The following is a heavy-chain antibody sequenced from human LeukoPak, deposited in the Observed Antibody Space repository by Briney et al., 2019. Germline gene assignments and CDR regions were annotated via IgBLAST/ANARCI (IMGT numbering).Heavy chain of an antibody. CDR1: GVSISSYY. CDR3: ARVNYYYFDY. Sequence: SETLSLTCPVSGVSISSYYWSWIRQPPGKGLEWIGYIYTSGSTNYNPPRKSQVTISVDTSKNQCSLKLSAVAAADTAVYYCARVNYYYFDYWGQGTLVTVSS. D-gene: IGHD1-1*01. CDR2: IYTSGST. V-gene: IGHV4-4*09. J-gene: IGHJ4*02.